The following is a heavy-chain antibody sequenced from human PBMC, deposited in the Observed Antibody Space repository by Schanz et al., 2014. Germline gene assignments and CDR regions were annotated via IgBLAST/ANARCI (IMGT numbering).Heavy chain of an antibody. D-gene: IGHD3-9*01. CDR3: ARLGRMGAFDI. CDR2: ISGSGDHT. V-gene: IGHV3-23*01. Sequence: EVQLLESGGGLIQPGGSLRLSCAASGFTFRSYAMSWVRQAPGKGLEWVSVISGSGDHTHYADSVKGRFTISRDTSGNTLYLQMNSLTGEDTAVYYCARLGRMGAFDIWGQGTMVTVSS. CDR1: GFTFRSYA. J-gene: IGHJ3*02.